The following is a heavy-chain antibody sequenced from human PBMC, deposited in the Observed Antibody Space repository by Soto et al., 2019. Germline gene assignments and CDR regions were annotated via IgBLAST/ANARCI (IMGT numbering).Heavy chain of an antibody. CDR3: AKDPDGSGPNFDY. J-gene: IGHJ4*02. Sequence: GGSLRLSCAASGFTFSSYAMNWVRQAPGKGLEWVSGISGSGGTTDYADSVKGRFTISRDNSKNTLYLQMNSLRDEDTAVYYCAKDPDGSGPNFDYWGQGTLVTVSS. CDR1: GFTFSSYA. D-gene: IGHD3-10*01. V-gene: IGHV3-23*01. CDR2: ISGSGGTT.